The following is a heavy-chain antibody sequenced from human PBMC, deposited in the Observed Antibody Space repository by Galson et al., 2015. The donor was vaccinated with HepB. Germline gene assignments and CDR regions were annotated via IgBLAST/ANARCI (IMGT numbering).Heavy chain of an antibody. J-gene: IGHJ6*02. CDR1: GFTFSNSD. D-gene: IGHD3-10*01. CDR3: VRNNEWFGELRSSSDFYYYGMDV. V-gene: IGHV3-35*01. CDR2: VSWNGSRT. Sequence: SLRLSCAASGFTFSNSDMNWVHQAPGKGLEWVSGVSWNGSRTHYADSVKGRFIISRDNSRNTLYLQTNSLRAEDTAVYYCVRNNEWFGELRSSSDFYYYGMDVWGQGTTVTVSS.